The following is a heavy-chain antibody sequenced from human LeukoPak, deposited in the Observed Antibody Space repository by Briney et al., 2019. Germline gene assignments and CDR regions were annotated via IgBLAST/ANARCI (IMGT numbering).Heavy chain of an antibody. CDR2: ISGSGGST. CDR1: GFTFSSYA. CDR3: AKVGNYYDSSGYYYYFDY. D-gene: IGHD3-22*01. Sequence: GGSLILYCAASGFTFSSYAMSWVRRAPGKGLEWVSAISGSGGSTYYADSVKGRFTISRDNSKNTLYLQMNSLRAEDTAVYYCAKVGNYYDSSGYYYYFDYWGQGTLVTVSS. V-gene: IGHV3-23*01. J-gene: IGHJ4*02.